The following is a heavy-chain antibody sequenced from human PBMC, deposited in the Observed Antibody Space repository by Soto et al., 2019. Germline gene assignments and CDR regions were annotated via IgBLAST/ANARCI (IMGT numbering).Heavy chain of an antibody. D-gene: IGHD3-3*01. J-gene: IGHJ5*02. CDR3: ARFSTIFGVVRQFDP. Sequence: PSETLSLTCAVSGGSISSSNWWSWVRQPPGKGLEWIGEIYHSGSTNYNPSLKSRVTISVDKSKNQFSLKLSSVTAADTAVYYCARFSTIFGVVRQFDPWGQGTLVTVSS. CDR1: GGSISSSNW. CDR2: IYHSGST. V-gene: IGHV4-4*02.